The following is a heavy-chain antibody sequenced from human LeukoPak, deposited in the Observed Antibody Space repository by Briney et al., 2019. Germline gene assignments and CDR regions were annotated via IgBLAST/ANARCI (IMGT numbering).Heavy chain of an antibody. Sequence: SETLSLTCAVYGGSFSGYYWSWIRQPPGKGLEWIGEINHSGSTNYNPSLKSRVTISVDTSKNQFSLKLSSVTAADTAVYYCARGLGATTPTFFDYWGHGTLVTVSS. D-gene: IGHD1-26*01. CDR3: ARGLGATTPTFFDY. J-gene: IGHJ4*01. CDR2: INHSGST. CDR1: GGSFSGYY. V-gene: IGHV4-34*01.